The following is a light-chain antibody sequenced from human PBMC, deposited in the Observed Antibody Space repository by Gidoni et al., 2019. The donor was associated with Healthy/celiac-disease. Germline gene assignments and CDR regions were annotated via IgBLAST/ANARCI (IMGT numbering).Light chain of an antibody. J-gene: IGLJ2*01. CDR1: SSNIGAGYD. Sequence: QSVLTHPPSASGAPGQRVTISCTGSSSNIGAGYDVHWYQQLPGTAPKLLISRNSNRPSGVPDRFSGSKSGTSASLAITGLQAEDEADYYCQSYDSSLSGSMVFGGGTKLTVL. CDR3: QSYDSSLSGSMV. V-gene: IGLV1-40*01. CDR2: RNS.